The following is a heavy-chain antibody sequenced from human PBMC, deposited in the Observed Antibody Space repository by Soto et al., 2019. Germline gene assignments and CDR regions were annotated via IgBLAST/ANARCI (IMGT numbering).Heavy chain of an antibody. Sequence: QLQLQESGPGLVKPSETLSLTCTVSGGSISSSSYYWGWIRQPPGKGLEWIGSIYYSGSTYYNPSLKSRVTISVDTSKNQFSLKLSSVTAADTAVYYCARHVPTVTITPDYWGQGTLVTVSS. D-gene: IGHD4-17*01. J-gene: IGHJ4*02. CDR3: ARHVPTVTITPDY. CDR1: GGSISSSSYY. V-gene: IGHV4-39*01. CDR2: IYYSGST.